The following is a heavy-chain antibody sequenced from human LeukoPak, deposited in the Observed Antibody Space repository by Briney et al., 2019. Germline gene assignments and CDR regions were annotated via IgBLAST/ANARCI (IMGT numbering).Heavy chain of an antibody. Sequence: SETLSLTCTVSGDSISGYYWSWIRQTPGRGLEWIACIHSSGTTNYNPSLKSRVTMSVDTSKNQFSLRLTSVTAADTAVYFCARRYFDTRHSSNPFDYWGQGALVTVSS. J-gene: IGHJ4*02. CDR1: GDSISGYY. CDR3: ARRYFDTRHSSNPFDY. D-gene: IGHD3-22*01. CDR2: IHSSGTT. V-gene: IGHV4-4*09.